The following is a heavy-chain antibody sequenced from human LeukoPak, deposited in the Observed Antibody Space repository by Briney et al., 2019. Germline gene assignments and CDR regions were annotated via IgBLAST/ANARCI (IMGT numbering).Heavy chain of an antibody. V-gene: IGHV3-7*01. CDR2: IKYDESEE. D-gene: IGHD5-18*01. CDR3: ARYGYSHGLYS. J-gene: IGHJ4*02. CDR1: GFTFNDYW. Sequence: GGSLRLSCAASGFTFNDYWMAWVRLAQGKGLEWVANIKYDESEEYSAHSLQARLSISRDNAKNSLYLQINTLRAEDTAVYYCARYGYSHGLYSWGQGSLVTDSS.